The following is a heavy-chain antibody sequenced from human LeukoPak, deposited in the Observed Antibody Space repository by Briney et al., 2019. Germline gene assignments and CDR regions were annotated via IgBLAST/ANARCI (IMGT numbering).Heavy chain of an antibody. Sequence: SETLSLTCTVSGGSISSYYWSWIRQLAGKGLEWIGRIYTSGSTNYNPSLKSRVTMSVDTSKNQFSLKLSSVTAADTAVYYCASPDYGGNSGFDYWGQGTLVTVSS. CDR3: ASPDYGGNSGFDY. J-gene: IGHJ4*02. CDR2: IYTSGST. CDR1: GGSISSYY. D-gene: IGHD4-23*01. V-gene: IGHV4-4*07.